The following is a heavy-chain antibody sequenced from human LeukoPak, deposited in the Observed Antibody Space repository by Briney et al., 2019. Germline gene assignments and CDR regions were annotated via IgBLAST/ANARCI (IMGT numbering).Heavy chain of an antibody. J-gene: IGHJ6*04. D-gene: IGHD3-10*01. CDR2: INHSGST. CDR1: GGSFSGYY. Sequence: SETLSLTCAVYGGSFSGYYGSWIRQPPGKGLEWVGEINHSGSTNYNPSLKSRVTISVDTSKHQLSLKLSSVTAADTAVYYCARGSSGSGSYYNPYGMDVWGKGTTVTVSS. V-gene: IGHV4-34*01. CDR3: ARGSSGSGSYYNPYGMDV.